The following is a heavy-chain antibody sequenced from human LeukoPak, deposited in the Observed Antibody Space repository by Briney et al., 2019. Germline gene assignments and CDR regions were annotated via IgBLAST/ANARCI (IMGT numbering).Heavy chain of an antibody. CDR1: GFTFSSYG. D-gene: IGHD4-17*01. V-gene: IGHV3-23*01. Sequence: GGSLRLSCAASGFTFSSYGMSWVRQAPGKGLEWVSAISGSGVSTYYADSVKGRFTISRDNSKNTLYLQMNSLRAEDTAVYYCARDYGDPPTAYYYYYMDVWGKGTTVTVSS. J-gene: IGHJ6*03. CDR3: ARDYGDPPTAYYYYYMDV. CDR2: ISGSGVST.